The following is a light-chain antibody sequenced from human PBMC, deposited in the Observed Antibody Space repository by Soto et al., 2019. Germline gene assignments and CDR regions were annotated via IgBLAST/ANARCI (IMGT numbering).Light chain of an antibody. J-gene: IGKJ5*01. CDR3: KQSFRSPVT. Sequence: EVVMTQSPATLSVSPGDKVSLSCRANQTISNTLAWYQQKPGQAPRLLIYAASTRATGVSARFSGSGSGTEFTLTIRSLQPEDFATYYCKQSFRSPVTFGQGTRLEI. V-gene: IGKV3-15*01. CDR2: AAS. CDR1: QTISNT.